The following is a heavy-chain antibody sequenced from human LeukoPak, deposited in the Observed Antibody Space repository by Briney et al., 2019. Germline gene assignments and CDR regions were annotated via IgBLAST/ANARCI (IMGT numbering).Heavy chain of an antibody. J-gene: IGHJ3*02. CDR1: GFTFSSYA. Sequence: GGSLRLSCAASGFTFSSYAMSWVRQAPGKGLEWVSAISGSGGSTYYADSVKGRFTISRDNSKNTLYLQMNSLRAEDTAVYYCHTPASYSDASDIWGQGTMVTVSS. V-gene: IGHV3-23*01. CDR3: HTPASYSDASDI. CDR2: ISGSGGST. D-gene: IGHD1-26*01.